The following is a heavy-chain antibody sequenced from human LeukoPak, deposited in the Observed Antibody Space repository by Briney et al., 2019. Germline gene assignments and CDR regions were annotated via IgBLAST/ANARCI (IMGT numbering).Heavy chain of an antibody. D-gene: IGHD3-22*01. CDR1: GFTFSDYY. Sequence: PGGSLRLSCAASGFTFSDYYVSWIRQAPGKGLEWVSYISSSGSTIYYADSVKGRFTISRDNAKNSLYLQMNSLRAEDTAVYYCARGSSGYYYHYYGMDVWGQGTTVTVSS. V-gene: IGHV3-11*01. CDR2: ISSSGSTI. CDR3: ARGSSGYYYHYYGMDV. J-gene: IGHJ6*02.